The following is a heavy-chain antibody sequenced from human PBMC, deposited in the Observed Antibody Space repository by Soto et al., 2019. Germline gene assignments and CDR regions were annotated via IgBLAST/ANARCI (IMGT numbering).Heavy chain of an antibody. D-gene: IGHD3-9*01. CDR2: LYNNGGT. J-gene: IGHJ6*02. CDR3: AKMVRYYYALDV. V-gene: IGHV4-31*02. CDR1: GGSIAGGGYY. Sequence: SETLSLTCTVSGGSIAGGGYYWTWLRQHPGKGLEWIGYLYNNGGTYYNPSLKSRVVISIDTSKSQFFLKLTSVTDLFTAVYFCAKMVRYYYALDVWGQGTTVTVS.